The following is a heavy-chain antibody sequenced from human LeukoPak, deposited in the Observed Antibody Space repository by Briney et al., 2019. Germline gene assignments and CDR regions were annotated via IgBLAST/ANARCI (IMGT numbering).Heavy chain of an antibody. CDR3: AKDPYSSSSCFDY. J-gene: IGHJ4*02. D-gene: IGHD6-6*01. V-gene: IGHV3-30*18. CDR2: ISYDGSNK. CDR1: GFTFSSYG. Sequence: GGSLRLSCAAFGFTFSSYGMHWVRQAPGKGLEWVAVISYDGSNKYYADSVKGRFTISRDNSKNTLYLQMNSLRAEDTAVYYCAKDPYSSSSCFDYWGQGTLVTVSS.